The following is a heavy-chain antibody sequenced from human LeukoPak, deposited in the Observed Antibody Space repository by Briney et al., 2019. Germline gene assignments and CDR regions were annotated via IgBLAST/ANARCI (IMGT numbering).Heavy chain of an antibody. D-gene: IGHD3-22*01. CDR2: IYYSGST. CDR3: ARGSGSSGCYYPD. V-gene: IGHV4-59*01. J-gene: IGHJ4*02. Sequence: SGTLSLTCTVSGGSISSYYWSWIRQPPGKGLEWIGYIYYSGSTNYNPSLKSRVTISVDTSKNQFSLKLSSVTAADTAVYYCARGSGSSGCYYPDWGQGTLVTVSS. CDR1: GGSISSYY.